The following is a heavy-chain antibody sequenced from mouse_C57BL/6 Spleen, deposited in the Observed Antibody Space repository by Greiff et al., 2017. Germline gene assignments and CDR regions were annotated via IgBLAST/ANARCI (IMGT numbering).Heavy chain of an antibody. V-gene: IGHV2-2*01. CDR1: GFSLTSYG. CDR3: ARNGVTKGYGYYAMDY. D-gene: IGHD2-2*01. Sequence: VQLQQSGPGLVQPSPSLSITCTVSGFSLTSYGVHWVRQSPGKGLEWLGVIWRGGSTDYNAAFISRLSISKDNSKSQVFFKMNSLQADDTAIYYCARNGVTKGYGYYAMDYWGQGTSVTVSS. CDR2: IWRGGST. J-gene: IGHJ4*01.